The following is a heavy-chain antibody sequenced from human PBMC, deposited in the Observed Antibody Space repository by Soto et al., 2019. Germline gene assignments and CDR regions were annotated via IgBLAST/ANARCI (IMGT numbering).Heavy chain of an antibody. D-gene: IGHD6-19*01. J-gene: IGHJ4*02. CDR1: GFTFNTFA. CDR2: ISSNGGNT. V-gene: IGHV3-64D*06. CDR3: VKEGYMRSDWYGQFDC. Sequence: PGGSLRLSCSASGFTFNTFAMRWVRQTPGKGLEFVSAISSNGGNTYYADSVKGRFAISRDNSKNTLYLQMYSLRPEDTALYYCVKEGYMRSDWYGQFDCWGQGTLVTVSS.